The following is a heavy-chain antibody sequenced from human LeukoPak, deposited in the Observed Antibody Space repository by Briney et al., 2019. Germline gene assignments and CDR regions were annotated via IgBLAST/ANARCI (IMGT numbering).Heavy chain of an antibody. J-gene: IGHJ5*02. CDR2: INEDGREK. V-gene: IGHV3-7*01. CDR1: GFTFNTYW. CDR3: VRGGFPLDR. D-gene: IGHD3-10*01. Sequence: PGGSLRLSCAASGFTFNTYWMTWVRQAPGKGLEWVANINEDGREKYYVDSVKGRIFISRDNARHSLYLQMNSPRAEDTAVYYCVRGGFPLDRWGQGTLVTVSS.